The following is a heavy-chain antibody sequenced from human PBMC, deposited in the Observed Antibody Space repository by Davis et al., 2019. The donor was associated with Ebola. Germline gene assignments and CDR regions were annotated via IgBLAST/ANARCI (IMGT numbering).Heavy chain of an antibody. CDR2: TYHNSKWYN. CDR3: ARISWVSRGMDV. J-gene: IGHJ6*04. V-gene: IGHV6-1*01. CDR1: GDSVSSGG. D-gene: IGHD6-13*01. Sequence: PSETLSLTCAISGDSVSSGGWNWIRQSPSRGLGWLGRTYHNSKWYNDYAIAVKSRITINPDTSKNQFSLQLNFVTPEDAAVYYCARISWVSRGMDVWGKGTTVTVSS.